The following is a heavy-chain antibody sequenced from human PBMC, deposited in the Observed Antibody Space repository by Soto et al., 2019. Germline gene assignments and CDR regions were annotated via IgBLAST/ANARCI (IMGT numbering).Heavy chain of an antibody. D-gene: IGHD3-10*01. CDR2: INHSGST. CDR3: ARGRRPMVRGVTKRYNWFDP. J-gene: IGHJ5*02. CDR1: GGSFSGYY. V-gene: IGHV4-34*01. Sequence: ASETLSLTCAVYGGSFSGYYWSWIRQPPGKGLEWIGEINHSGSTNYNPSLKSRVTISVDTSKNQFSLKLSSVTAADTAVYYCARGRRPMVRGVTKRYNWFDPWGQGTLVTVSS.